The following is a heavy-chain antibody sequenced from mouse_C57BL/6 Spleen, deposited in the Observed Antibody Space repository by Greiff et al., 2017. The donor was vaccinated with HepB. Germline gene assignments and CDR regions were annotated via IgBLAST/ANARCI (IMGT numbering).Heavy chain of an antibody. Sequence: QVQLQQSGPELVKPGASVKISCKASGYAFSSSWMNWVKQRPGKGLEWIGRIYPGDGDTNYNGKFKGKTTLTADKSASTAYMQLSSLTCENSAVYFVARGFITTVVALYFEVWGTVTTVTVS. CDR3: ARGFITTVVALYFEV. CDR2: IYPGDGDT. CDR1: GYAFSSSW. J-gene: IGHJ1*03. V-gene: IGHV1-82*01. D-gene: IGHD1-1*01.